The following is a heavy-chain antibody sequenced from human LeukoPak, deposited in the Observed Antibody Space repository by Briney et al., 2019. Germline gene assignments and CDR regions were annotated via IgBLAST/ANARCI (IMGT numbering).Heavy chain of an antibody. V-gene: IGHV4-31*03. CDR1: GGSISSGGYY. CDR2: IYYSGST. J-gene: IGHJ4*02. Sequence: PSETLSLTCTVSGGSISSGGYYWGWIRQHPGKGLEWIGYIYYSGSTYYNPSLKSRVTISVDASKNQFSLKLSSVTAADTAVYYCARGTNYYDSSGLVDYWGQGTLVTVS. CDR3: ARGTNYYDSSGLVDY. D-gene: IGHD3-22*01.